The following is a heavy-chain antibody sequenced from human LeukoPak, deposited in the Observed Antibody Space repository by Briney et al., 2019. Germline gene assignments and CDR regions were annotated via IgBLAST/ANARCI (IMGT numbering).Heavy chain of an antibody. CDR2: ILPYATKT. V-gene: IGHV3-33*01. D-gene: IGHD6-13*01. Sequence: GVLRLSCAASGFDLHNYVMHGVRQSPGKGLDRVAVILPYATKTYTAGSGKGRFTNSRDNSKNTLYLQMNGLSVEDTAVYYCARAAYDSSGSLTSWGQGTLVTVSS. CDR1: GFDLHNYV. J-gene: IGHJ5*02. CDR3: ARAAYDSSGSLTS.